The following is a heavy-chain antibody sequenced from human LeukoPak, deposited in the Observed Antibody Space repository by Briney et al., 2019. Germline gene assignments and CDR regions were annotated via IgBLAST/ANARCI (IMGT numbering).Heavy chain of an antibody. J-gene: IGHJ5*02. Sequence: GGSLRLSCAASGFTFSGSAIHWVRQSSGKGLEWVGQIEKKDTGYATATAYAASVKGRFTISRDDSINTAYLQMKSLKTEDTALYYCTRDSGTYNWFDPWGQGTLVTVSS. CDR2: IEKKDTGYATAT. D-gene: IGHD1-26*01. CDR3: TRDSGTYNWFDP. CDR1: GFTFSGSA. V-gene: IGHV3-73*01.